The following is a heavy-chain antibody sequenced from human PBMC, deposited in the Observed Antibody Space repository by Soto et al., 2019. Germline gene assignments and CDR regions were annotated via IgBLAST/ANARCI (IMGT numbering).Heavy chain of an antibody. V-gene: IGHV4-38-2*01. Sequence: PSETLSLTCAVSGYSISSGYYWGWIRQPPGKGLEWIGSIYHSGSTYYNPSLKSRVTISVDTSKNQFSLKLSSVTAADTAVYYCARGSTTVWVNWFDPWGQGTLGTV. J-gene: IGHJ5*02. CDR2: IYHSGST. CDR1: GYSISSGYY. CDR3: ARGSTTVWVNWFDP. D-gene: IGHD4-17*01.